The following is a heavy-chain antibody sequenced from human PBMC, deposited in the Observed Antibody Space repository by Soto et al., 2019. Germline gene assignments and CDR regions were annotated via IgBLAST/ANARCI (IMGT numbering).Heavy chain of an antibody. CDR1: GFTFSSYG. D-gene: IGHD1-26*01. CDR3: ARDPSRGSEWARYLDL. J-gene: IGHJ2*01. Sequence: GGSLRLSCAASGFTFSSYGMHWVRQAPGKGLEWVAVISYDGSNKYYADSVKGRFTISRDNSKNTLYLQMNSLRAEDTAVYYCARDPSRGSEWARYLDLWGRGTLVTVSS. CDR2: ISYDGSNK. V-gene: IGHV3-30*03.